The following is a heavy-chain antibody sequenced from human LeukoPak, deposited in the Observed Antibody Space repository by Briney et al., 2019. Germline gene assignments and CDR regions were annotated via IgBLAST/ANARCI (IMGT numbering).Heavy chain of an antibody. J-gene: IGHJ5*02. Sequence: SETLSLTCTVSGGSISSYYWSWIRQPPGKGLELIGYIYDSGSTNYNPSLKSRVTMSIDTSKNQFSLKLSSVTAADTAVYYCAILAEYCNSGSCYLGWFDPWGQGTLVTVSS. CDR2: IYDSGST. CDR1: GGSISSYY. D-gene: IGHD2-15*01. V-gene: IGHV4-59*01. CDR3: AILAEYCNSGSCYLGWFDP.